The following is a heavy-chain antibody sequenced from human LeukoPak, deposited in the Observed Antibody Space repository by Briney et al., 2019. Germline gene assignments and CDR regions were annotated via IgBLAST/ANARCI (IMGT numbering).Heavy chain of an antibody. J-gene: IGHJ4*02. D-gene: IGHD3-22*01. V-gene: IGHV1-2*02. CDR2: INPNSGGT. CDR3: ARFYYDSSGYHKGDY. CDR1: GYTFTSYG. Sequence: ASVKVSCKASGYTFTSYGISWVRQAPGQGLEWMGWINPNSGGTNYAQKFQGRVTMTRDTSISTAYMELSRLRSDDTAVYYCARFYYDSSGYHKGDYWGQGTLVTVSS.